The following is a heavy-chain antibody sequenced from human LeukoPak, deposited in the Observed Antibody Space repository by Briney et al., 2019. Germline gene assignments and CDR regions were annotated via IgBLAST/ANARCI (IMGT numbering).Heavy chain of an antibody. Sequence: PGRSLRLSCAASGFTFSSYAMHWVRQAPGKGLEWVAVISYDGSNKYYADSVKGRFTISRDNSKNTLFLQMNSLRADDTAVYYCARDGDSSGWYSSVDYWGQGTLVTVSS. V-gene: IGHV3-30-3*01. CDR2: ISYDGSNK. CDR3: ARDGDSSGWYSSVDY. CDR1: GFTFSSYA. D-gene: IGHD6-19*01. J-gene: IGHJ4*02.